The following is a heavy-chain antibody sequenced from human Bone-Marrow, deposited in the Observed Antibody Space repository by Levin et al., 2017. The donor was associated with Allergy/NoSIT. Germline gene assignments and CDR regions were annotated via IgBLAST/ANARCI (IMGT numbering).Heavy chain of an antibody. CDR3: ARAGDTAMVTDGGEYYDYGMDV. CDR1: GFTFSSYS. J-gene: IGHJ6*02. V-gene: IGHV3-21*01. CDR2: ISSSSSYI. D-gene: IGHD5-18*01. Sequence: SGGSLRLSCAASGFTFSSYSMNWVRQAPGKGLEWVSSISSSSSYIYYADSVKGRFTISRDNAKNSLYLQMNSLRAEDTAVYYCARAGDTAMVTDGGEYYDYGMDVWGQGTTVTVSS.